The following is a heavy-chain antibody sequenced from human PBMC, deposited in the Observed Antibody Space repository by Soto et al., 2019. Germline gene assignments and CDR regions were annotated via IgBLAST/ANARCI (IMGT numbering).Heavy chain of an antibody. D-gene: IGHD1-7*01. CDR3: ARFLKHNWNYEGNWFDP. J-gene: IGHJ5*02. Sequence: GESLKISCKGSGYSFTSYWIGWVRQMPGKGLEWMGIIYPGDSDTRYSPSFQGQVTISADKSISTAYLQWSSLKASDTAMYYCARFLKHNWNYEGNWFDPWGQGTLVTVSS. CDR1: GYSFTSYW. V-gene: IGHV5-51*01. CDR2: IYPGDSDT.